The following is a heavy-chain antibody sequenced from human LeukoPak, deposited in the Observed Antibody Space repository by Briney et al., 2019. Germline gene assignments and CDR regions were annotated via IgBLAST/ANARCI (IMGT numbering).Heavy chain of an antibody. Sequence: SETLSLTCAVYGGSFSDYYWSWIRQPPGKGLEWIGEINHSGNTNYNPSLKSRVTISVGTSKGQFSLMLSSVTAADTAVYYCARTIAVTSTPVWFDPWGQGTLVPVSS. J-gene: IGHJ5*02. CDR1: GGSFSDYY. V-gene: IGHV4-34*01. CDR3: ARTIAVTSTPVWFDP. CDR2: INHSGNT. D-gene: IGHD6-19*01.